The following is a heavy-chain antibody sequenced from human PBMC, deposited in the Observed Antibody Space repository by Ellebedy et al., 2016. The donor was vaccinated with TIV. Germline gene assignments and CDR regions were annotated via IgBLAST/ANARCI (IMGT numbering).Heavy chain of an antibody. Sequence: SQTLSLTCXVYGGSFSEYYWTWIRQSPGKGLEWIGEINHSGSTNYNPSLKSRVTISVDTSKNQFSLKLSSVTAADTAVYFCARAGAVAIGYWGQGTLVTVSS. V-gene: IGHV4-34*01. CDR2: INHSGST. J-gene: IGHJ4*02. CDR1: GGSFSEYY. D-gene: IGHD6-19*01. CDR3: ARAGAVAIGY.